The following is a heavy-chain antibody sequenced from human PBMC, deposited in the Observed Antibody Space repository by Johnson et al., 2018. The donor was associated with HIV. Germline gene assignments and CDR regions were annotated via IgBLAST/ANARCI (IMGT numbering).Heavy chain of an antibody. CDR3: AKFGRIPRELEDAFDI. CDR1: GFTVSSNE. Sequence: VQLVESRGVLVQPGGSLRLSCAASGFTVSSNEMSWVRQAPGKGLEWVSSISGGSTYYADSRKGRFTISRDNSKNTLHLQMNSLRAEDTAVYYCAKFGRIPRELEDAFDIWGQGTMVTVSS. D-gene: IGHD1-26*01. CDR2: ISGGST. V-gene: IGHV3-38-3*01. J-gene: IGHJ3*02.